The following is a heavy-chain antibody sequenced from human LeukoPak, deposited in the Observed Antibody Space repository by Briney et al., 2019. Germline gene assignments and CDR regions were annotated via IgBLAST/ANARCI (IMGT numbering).Heavy chain of an antibody. Sequence: SETLSLTCTVSGGSISSGGYYWSWIRQHPGKGLEWIGYIYYSGSTYYNPSLKSRVTISVDTSKNQFSLKLSSVTAADTAVYYCARLAGAGSSGFDYWGQGTLVTVSS. V-gene: IGHV4-31*03. CDR1: GGSISSGGYY. CDR3: ARLAGAGSSGFDY. CDR2: IYYSGST. J-gene: IGHJ4*02. D-gene: IGHD1-26*01.